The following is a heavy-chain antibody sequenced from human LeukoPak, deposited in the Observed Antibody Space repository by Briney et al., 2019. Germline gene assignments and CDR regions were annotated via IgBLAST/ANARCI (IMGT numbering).Heavy chain of an antibody. J-gene: IGHJ4*02. CDR3: ARQHDYGRFDY. CDR2: IYYSGST. CDR1: GGSISSYY. V-gene: IGHV4-39*01. Sequence: SETLSLTCTVSGGSISSYYWGWIRQPPGKGLEWIGSIYYSGSTYYNPSLKSRVTISVDTSKNQFSLKLSSVTAADTAVYYCARQHDYGRFDYWGQGTLVTVSS. D-gene: IGHD4-17*01.